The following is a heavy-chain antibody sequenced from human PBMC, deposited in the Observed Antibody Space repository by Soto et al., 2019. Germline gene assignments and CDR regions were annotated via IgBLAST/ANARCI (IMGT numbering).Heavy chain of an antibody. J-gene: IGHJ4*02. CDR2: INAGNGNT. D-gene: IGHD6-13*01. CDR1: GYTFTSYA. V-gene: IGHV1-3*01. CDR3: ARGSAAAGPYYFDY. Sequence: ASVKVSCKASGYTFTSYAMHWVRQAPGQRLGWMGWINAGNGNTKYSQKFQGRVTITRDTSANTAFMELSSLRSEDTAVYYCARGSAAAGPYYFDYWAQGTLVTVSS.